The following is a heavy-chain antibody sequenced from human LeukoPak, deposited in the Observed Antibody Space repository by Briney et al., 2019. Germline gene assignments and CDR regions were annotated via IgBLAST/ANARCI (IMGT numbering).Heavy chain of an antibody. D-gene: IGHD4-17*01. CDR3: ARAEAYGAYKIFDY. CDR2: INPNNGGT. CDR1: GYTFTGYY. J-gene: IGHJ4*02. Sequence: GASVKVSCKTSGYTFTGYYMRWVRQAPGQGLEWMGLINPNNGGTNYAQKFQGRVTMTRDTSISTAYMELSRLRSDDSAVYYCARAEAYGAYKIFDYWGQGTLVTVSS. V-gene: IGHV1-2*02.